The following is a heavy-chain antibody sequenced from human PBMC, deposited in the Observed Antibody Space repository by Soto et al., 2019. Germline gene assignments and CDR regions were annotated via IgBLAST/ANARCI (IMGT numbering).Heavy chain of an antibody. D-gene: IGHD1-26*01. CDR1: GFTFSSYG. J-gene: IGHJ4*02. CDR2: ISYDGSNK. V-gene: IGHV3-30*18. Sequence: PGESLKISCAASGFTFSSYGMHWVRQAPGKGLEWVAVISYDGSNKYYADSVKGRFTISRDNSKNTLYLQMNSLRAEDTAVYYCAKYAVGDFYYWGQGTLVTVSS. CDR3: AKYAVGDFYY.